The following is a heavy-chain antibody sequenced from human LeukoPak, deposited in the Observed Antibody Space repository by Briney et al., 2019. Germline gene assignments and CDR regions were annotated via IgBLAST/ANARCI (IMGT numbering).Heavy chain of an antibody. CDR1: GFRFTSAW. Sequence: GGSLRLSCADSGFRFTSAWLTWVRQAPGKGLEWVGRIKSKGDGETTDYAAPVKGRFIMSRDDSKATLYLQMNFLITEDTAVYYCVTDLGLTMIRGVLVSWGQGTLVTVSS. CDR2: IKSKGDGETT. J-gene: IGHJ4*02. D-gene: IGHD3-10*01. CDR3: VTDLGLTMIRGVLVS. V-gene: IGHV3-15*01.